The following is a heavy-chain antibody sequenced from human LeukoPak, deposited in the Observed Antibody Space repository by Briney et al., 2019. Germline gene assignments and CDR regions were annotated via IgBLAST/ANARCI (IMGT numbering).Heavy chain of an antibody. CDR3: AKAQWELLLGVGY. Sequence: GGSLRLSCAASGFTFSNYAMHWVRQAPGKGLEGVAGISYDGGNKYYADSVKGRITFSRDNSEYTLYLQMNSLRAEDTAVYYCAKAQWELLLGVGYWGQGTLVTVSS. CDR1: GFTFSNYA. J-gene: IGHJ4*02. CDR2: ISYDGGNK. V-gene: IGHV3-30*04. D-gene: IGHD1-26*01.